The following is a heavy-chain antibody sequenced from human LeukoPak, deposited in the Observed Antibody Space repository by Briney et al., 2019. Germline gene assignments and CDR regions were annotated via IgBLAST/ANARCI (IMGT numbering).Heavy chain of an antibody. CDR2: MNPNRGNT. CDR3: YDSGRFGHYYYYYGMDV. CDR1: GYTFTSYD. D-gene: IGHD3-10*01. Sequence: ASVKVSCKASGYTFTSYDINWVRQATGQGLEWMGWMNPNRGNTGYAQKFQGRVTMTRNTSISTAYMELSSLRSEDTAVYYCYDSGRFGHYYYYYGMDVWGQGTTVTVSS. J-gene: IGHJ6*02. V-gene: IGHV1-8*01.